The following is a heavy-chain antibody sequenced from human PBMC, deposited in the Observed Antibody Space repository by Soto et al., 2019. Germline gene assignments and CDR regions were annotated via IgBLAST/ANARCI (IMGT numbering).Heavy chain of an antibody. CDR2: ISESGGST. V-gene: IGHV3-23*01. CDR1: GFSFSDYA. D-gene: IGHD6-13*01. J-gene: IGHJ4*02. CDR3: AKRSPYSSGWYSPIFDY. Sequence: GGSLRLSCAASGFSFSDYAMSWVRQAPGKGLEWVSVISESGGSTHYADSVRGRFTVSRDNSKNSLSLRMNSLRDEDTAVYFCAKRSPYSSGWYSPIFDYWGQVALVTVSS.